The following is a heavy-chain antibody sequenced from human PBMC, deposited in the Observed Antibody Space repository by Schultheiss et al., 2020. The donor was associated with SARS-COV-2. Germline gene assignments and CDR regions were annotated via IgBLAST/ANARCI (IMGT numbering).Heavy chain of an antibody. D-gene: IGHD2-2*01. CDR1: GFTFSTYA. CDR3: ARDRGDIVVVPAVIDAFDI. J-gene: IGHJ3*02. CDR2: ISGSGGST. V-gene: IGHV3-23*01. Sequence: GGSLRLSCAASGFTFSTYAMSWVRQAPGKGLEWVSAISGSGGSTYYADSVKGRFTISRDNSKNTLYLQMNSLRAEDTAVYYCARDRGDIVVVPAVIDAFDIWGQGTMVTVSS.